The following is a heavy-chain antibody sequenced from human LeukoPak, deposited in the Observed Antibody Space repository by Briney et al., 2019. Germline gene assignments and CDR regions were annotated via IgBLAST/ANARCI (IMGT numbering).Heavy chain of an antibody. D-gene: IGHD5-12*01. J-gene: IGHJ4*02. CDR2: ISSSSSTI. V-gene: IGHV3-48*04. Sequence: GSLRLSCAASGFTFSSYSMNWVRQAPGKGLEWVSYISSSSSTIYYADSVKGRFTISRDNAKNSLYLQMNSLRAEDTAVYYCARDGGYDSNYFDYWGQGTLVTVSS. CDR1: GFTFSSYS. CDR3: ARDGGYDSNYFDY.